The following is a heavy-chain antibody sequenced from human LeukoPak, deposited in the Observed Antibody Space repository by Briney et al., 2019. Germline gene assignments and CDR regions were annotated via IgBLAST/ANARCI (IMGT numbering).Heavy chain of an antibody. CDR2: IYYSGST. CDR3: AREEEEGSFDI. Sequence: SETLSLTCTVSGGSITSYDWSWIRQPPGKGLEWIGYIYYSGSTNYNPSLKSRVTISVDTSNNQFSLKLSSVTAADTAMYYCAREEEEGSFDIWGQGTMVTVSS. V-gene: IGHV4-59*01. CDR1: GGSITSYD. J-gene: IGHJ3*02.